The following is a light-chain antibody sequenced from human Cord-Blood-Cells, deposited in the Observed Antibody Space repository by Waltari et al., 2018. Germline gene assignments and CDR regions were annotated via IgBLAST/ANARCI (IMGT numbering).Light chain of an antibody. CDR2: DAS. Sequence: EIVLTQSPATLSLSPGERATLSCRASQSVRSYLDWYQQKPGQAPGLLIYDASNRATGIPARFSGSGSGTDFTLTISSLEPEDFAVYYCQQRSNWPRTFGQGTKVEIK. J-gene: IGKJ1*01. CDR3: QQRSNWPRT. V-gene: IGKV3-11*01. CDR1: QSVRSY.